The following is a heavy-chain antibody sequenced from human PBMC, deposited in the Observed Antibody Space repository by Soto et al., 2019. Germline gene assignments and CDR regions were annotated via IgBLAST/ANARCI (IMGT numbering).Heavy chain of an antibody. V-gene: IGHV3-30-3*01. CDR2: ISYDGTNE. D-gene: IGHD4-4*01. Sequence: GGSLRLSCSASGFTFRSYAMHWVRQAPGKGLEWVAVISYDGTNEWYPDSVKGRFTGSRDNSKNTVYLQMNSLRGEDTAVYYCVRGASNYADYWGQGTLVTVSS. CDR3: VRGASNYADY. J-gene: IGHJ4*02. CDR1: GFTFRSYA.